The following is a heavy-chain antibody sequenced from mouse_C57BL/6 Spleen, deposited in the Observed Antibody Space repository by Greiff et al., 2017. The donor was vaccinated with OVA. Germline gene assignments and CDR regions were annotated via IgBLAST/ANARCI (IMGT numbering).Heavy chain of an antibody. CDR2: ISSGGDYI. CDR3: TRDKGTVVATNWYFDV. CDR1: GFTFSSYA. J-gene: IGHJ1*03. V-gene: IGHV5-9-1*02. D-gene: IGHD1-1*01. Sequence: EVKVVESGEGLVKPGGSLKLSCAASGFTFSSYAMSWVRQTPEKRLEWVAYISSGGDYIYYADTVKGRFTISRDNARNTLYLQMSSLKSEDTAMYYCTRDKGTVVATNWYFDVWGTGTTVTVSS.